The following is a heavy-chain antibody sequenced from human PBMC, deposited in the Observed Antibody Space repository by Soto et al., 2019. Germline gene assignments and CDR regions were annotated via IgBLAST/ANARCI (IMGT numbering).Heavy chain of an antibody. Sequence: PGESLKISCKGSGYRFTSYWIGWVRQMPGKGLEWMGIIYLGDSNTRYSPSFQGQVTISADKSISIAYLQWSSLKASDTAIYYCARQEYCSSTSCYTVDSWGQGTLVTVSS. D-gene: IGHD2-2*02. CDR2: IYLGDSNT. CDR3: ARQEYCSSTSCYTVDS. V-gene: IGHV5-51*01. CDR1: GYRFTSYW. J-gene: IGHJ4*02.